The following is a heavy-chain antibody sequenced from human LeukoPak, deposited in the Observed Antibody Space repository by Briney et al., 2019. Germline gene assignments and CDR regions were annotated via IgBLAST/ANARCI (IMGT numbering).Heavy chain of an antibody. Sequence: PSETLSLTCTVSGGSISSYYWSWIRQPPGKGLEWIGYIYYNGSTNYNPSLKSRVTISVDTSKNQFSLKLSSVTAADTAVYYCARRARYCSSTSCYLQGFDPWGQGTLVTVSS. D-gene: IGHD2-2*01. CDR2: IYYNGST. J-gene: IGHJ5*02. CDR1: GGSISSYY. V-gene: IGHV4-59*01. CDR3: ARRARYCSSTSCYLQGFDP.